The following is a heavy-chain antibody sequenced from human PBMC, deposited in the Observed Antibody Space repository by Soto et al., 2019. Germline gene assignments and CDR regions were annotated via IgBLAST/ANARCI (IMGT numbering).Heavy chain of an antibody. CDR1: GYTFTSYD. D-gene: IGHD5-12*01. CDR3: AREGNEQYSGYVYYYYFMDV. V-gene: IGHV1-8*01. Sequence: ASVKVSCKASGYTFTSYDINWVRQATGQGLEWMGWMNPNSGNTGYAQKFQGRVTMTRNTSISTAYMELSSLRSEDTAVYYCAREGNEQYSGYVYYYYFMDVWAKRTTVTVSS. CDR2: MNPNSGNT. J-gene: IGHJ6*03.